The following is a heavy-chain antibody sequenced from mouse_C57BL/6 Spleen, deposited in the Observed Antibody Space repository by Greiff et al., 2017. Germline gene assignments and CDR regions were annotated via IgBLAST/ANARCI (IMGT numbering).Heavy chain of an antibody. Sequence: ESGPGLVKPSQSLSLTCSVTGYSITSGYYWNWIRQFPGNKLEWMGYISYDGSNNYNPSLKNRISITRDTSKNQFFLKLNSVTTEDTATYYCALSYSNYLYYFDYWGQGTTLTVSS. CDR3: ALSYSNYLYYFDY. D-gene: IGHD2-5*01. J-gene: IGHJ2*01. CDR1: GYSITSGYY. V-gene: IGHV3-6*01. CDR2: ISYDGSN.